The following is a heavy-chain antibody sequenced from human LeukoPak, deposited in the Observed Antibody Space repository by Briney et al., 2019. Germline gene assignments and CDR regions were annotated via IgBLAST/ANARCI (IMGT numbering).Heavy chain of an antibody. D-gene: IGHD6-6*01. CDR3: ARQDSSSYYYYGMDV. J-gene: IGHJ6*02. CDR1: GGSISSYY. CDR2: IYYSGST. V-gene: IGHV4-59*08. Sequence: SETLSLTSTVSGGSISSYYWSWIRQPPGKGLGWIGYIYYSGSTNYNPSLKSRVTISVDTSKNQFSLKLSSVTAADTAVYYCARQDSSSYYYYGMDVWGQGTTVIVSS.